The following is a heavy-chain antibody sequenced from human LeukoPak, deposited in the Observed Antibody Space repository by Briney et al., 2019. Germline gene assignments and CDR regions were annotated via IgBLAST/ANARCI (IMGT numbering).Heavy chain of an antibody. CDR2: IYHSGST. V-gene: IGHV4-4*02. CDR1: GGSISSSNW. J-gene: IGHJ4*02. D-gene: IGHD3-22*01. CDR3: ARDHPYYYDSSGYLYYFDY. Sequence: PSGTLSLTCAVSGGSISSSNWWSWVRQPPGKGLEWIGEIYHSGSTNYNPSLKGRVTISVDKSKNQFSLKLSSVTAADTAVYYCARDHPYYYDSSGYLYYFDYWGQGTLVTVSS.